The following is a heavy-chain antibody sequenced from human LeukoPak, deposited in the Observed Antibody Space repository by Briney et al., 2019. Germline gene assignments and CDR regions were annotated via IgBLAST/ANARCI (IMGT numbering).Heavy chain of an antibody. V-gene: IGHV3-9*03. CDR1: GFTFDDYA. CDR2: ISWKSDKI. D-gene: IGHD3-10*01. J-gene: IGHJ3*02. CDR3: AKDIGSGSHRAFDI. Sequence: GRSLRLSCAASGFTFDDYAMHGVRQAPGKGLEWVSGISWKSDKIAYADSVKGRFTISRDNAKNSLYLQMNSLRAEDMALYYCAKDIGSGSHRAFDIWGQGTTVTVSS.